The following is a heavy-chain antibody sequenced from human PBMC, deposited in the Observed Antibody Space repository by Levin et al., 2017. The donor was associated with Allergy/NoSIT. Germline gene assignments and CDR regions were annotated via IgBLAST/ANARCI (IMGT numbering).Heavy chain of an antibody. CDR3: ARDQGSSGWYGWIDS. CDR1: GDSISSYH. J-gene: IGHJ5*01. V-gene: IGHV4-59*01. Sequence: SETLSLTCTVSGDSISSYHWNWLRQPPGKELEWIGCLYYSGSTKYNPSLKSRVTISVDATKNQFSLKLSSVPAADTAVYYCARDQGSSGWYGWIDSWGQGTLVTVSS. D-gene: IGHD6-19*01. CDR2: LYYSGST.